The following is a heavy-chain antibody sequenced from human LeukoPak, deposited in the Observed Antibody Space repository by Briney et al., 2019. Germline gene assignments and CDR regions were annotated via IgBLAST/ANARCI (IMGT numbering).Heavy chain of an antibody. CDR1: GFTFSSYG. V-gene: IGHV3-33*01. J-gene: IGHJ5*02. CDR3: ARDGVPAAIVSHVWFDP. Sequence: PGGSLRLSCAASGFTFSSYGMHWVRQAPGKGLEWVAVIWYDGSNKYYADSVKGRFTISRDNSKNTLYLQINSLRAEDTAVYYCARDGVPAAIVSHVWFDPWGQGTLVTVSS. CDR2: IWYDGSNK. D-gene: IGHD2-2*02.